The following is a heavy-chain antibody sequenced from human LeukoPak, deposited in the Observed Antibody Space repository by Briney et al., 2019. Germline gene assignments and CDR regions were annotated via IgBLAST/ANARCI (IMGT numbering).Heavy chain of an antibody. J-gene: IGHJ3*02. CDR2: IYHSGST. CDR1: GGSISSGGYY. D-gene: IGHD2-2*01. CDR3: ARYRSVFGMVPAAIDAFDI. Sequence: PSETLSLTCTVSGGSISSGGYYWSWIRQPPGKGLEWIGYIYHSGSTYYNPSLKSRVTISVDRSKNQFSLKLSSVTAADTAVYYCARYRSVFGMVPAAIDAFDIWGQGTMVTVSS. V-gene: IGHV4-30-2*01.